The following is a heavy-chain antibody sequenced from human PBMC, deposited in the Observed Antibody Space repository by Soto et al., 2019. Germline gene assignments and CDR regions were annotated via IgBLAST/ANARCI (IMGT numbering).Heavy chain of an antibody. J-gene: IGHJ4*02. CDR3: ARHGSVLMVYAIQRGVDYFDY. V-gene: IGHV5-51*01. Sequence: GESLKISCKGSGYSFTSYWIGWVRQMPGKGLEWMGIIYPGDSDTRYSPSFQGQVTISADKSISTAYLQWSSLKASDTAMYYCARHGSVLMVYAIQRGVDYFDYWGQGTLVTVSS. CDR2: IYPGDSDT. D-gene: IGHD2-8*01. CDR1: GYSFTSYW.